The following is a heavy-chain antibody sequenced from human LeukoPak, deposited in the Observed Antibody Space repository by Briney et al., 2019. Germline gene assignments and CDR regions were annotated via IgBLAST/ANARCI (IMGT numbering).Heavy chain of an antibody. J-gene: IGHJ4*02. CDR2: INHSGST. D-gene: IGHD3-3*01. V-gene: IGHV4-34*01. CDR1: GGSFSGYY. Sequence: PSETLSLTCAVYGGSFSGYYWSWIRQPPGKGLEWIGEINHSGSTNYNPSLKSRVTISVDTSKNQFSLKLSSVTAADTAVYYCARSGDFWSGYPPYFDYWGQGTLVTVSS. CDR3: ARSGDFWSGYPPYFDY.